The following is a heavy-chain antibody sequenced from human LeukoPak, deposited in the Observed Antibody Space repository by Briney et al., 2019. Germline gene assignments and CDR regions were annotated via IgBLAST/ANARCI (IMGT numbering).Heavy chain of an antibody. V-gene: IGHV3-66*01. Sequence: GGTLRLSCAASGFTFSNYGMSWVRQAPGKGLEWVSVIYSGGSTYYADSVKGRFTISGDNAKNSLYLQMNSLRAEDTAVYYCARDNDYGSGSYTNWFDPWGQGTLVTVSS. CDR3: ARDNDYGSGSYTNWFDP. CDR1: GFTFSNYG. J-gene: IGHJ5*02. D-gene: IGHD3-10*01. CDR2: IYSGGST.